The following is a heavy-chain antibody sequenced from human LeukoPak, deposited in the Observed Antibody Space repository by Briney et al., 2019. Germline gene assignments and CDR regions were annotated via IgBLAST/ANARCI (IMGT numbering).Heavy chain of an antibody. J-gene: IGHJ4*02. V-gene: IGHV4-34*01. CDR3: ASSPIAVAYYFDY. Sequence: SETLSLTCAVYGGSFSGYYWSWIRQPPGKGLEWIGEINHSGSTNYNPSLKSRVTISVDTSKNQFSLKLSSVTAADTAVYYCASSPIAVAYYFDYWGQGTLVTVSS. CDR1: GGSFSGYY. CDR2: INHSGST. D-gene: IGHD6-19*01.